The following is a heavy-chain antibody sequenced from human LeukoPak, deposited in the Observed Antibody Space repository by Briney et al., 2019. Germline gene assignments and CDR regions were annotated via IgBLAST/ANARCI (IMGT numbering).Heavy chain of an antibody. J-gene: IGHJ4*02. CDR2: INEDGSDK. CDR1: GFMFTDSW. D-gene: IGHD4-17*01. Sequence: GGSLRLSCAASGFMFTDSWMAWVRQAPGKGREWLANINEDGSDKNYVVALKGRFTISRDNAEKSLYLQMNSLRAEDTAIYYCARDAAYGYDRFDYWGQGTQVTVSS. CDR3: ARDAAYGYDRFDY. V-gene: IGHV3-7*01.